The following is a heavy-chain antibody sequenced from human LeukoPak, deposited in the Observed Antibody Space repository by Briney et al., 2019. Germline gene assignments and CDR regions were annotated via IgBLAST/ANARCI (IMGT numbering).Heavy chain of an antibody. CDR3: ARESRSGWHYFDF. CDR2: ISYDGGIK. Sequence: GGSLRLSCAASGFTFSSWDMQWLRQAPRKGLEWVAIISYDGGIKYYADFVKGRFTISRDNSKNTLFLQMNSLTVADTAVYYCARESRSGWHYFDFWGQGTLVSVSS. D-gene: IGHD6-19*01. CDR1: GFTFSSWD. J-gene: IGHJ4*02. V-gene: IGHV3-30*03.